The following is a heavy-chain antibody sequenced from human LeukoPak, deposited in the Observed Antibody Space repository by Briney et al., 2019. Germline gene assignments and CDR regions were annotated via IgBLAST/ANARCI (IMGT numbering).Heavy chain of an antibody. CDR2: ISGSGGST. Sequence: GGSLRLSCAASGFTFSSYGMSWVRQAPGKGLEWVSAISGSGGSTYYADSVKGRFTISRDNSKNTLYLQMNSLRAEDTAVYYCAKSPYDTSGYYSYYYYYMDVWGKGTTVTVSS. CDR1: GFTFSSYG. J-gene: IGHJ6*03. D-gene: IGHD3-22*01. CDR3: AKSPYDTSGYYSYYYYYMDV. V-gene: IGHV3-23*01.